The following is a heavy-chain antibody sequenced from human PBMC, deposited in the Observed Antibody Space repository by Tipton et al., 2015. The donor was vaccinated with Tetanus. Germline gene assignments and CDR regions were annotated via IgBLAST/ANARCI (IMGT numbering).Heavy chain of an antibody. Sequence: LSLTCAASGFTFSTTWFSWVRQAPGKGLEWVASINEDGSETYYGDSVKGRFTISRDNAKNSVYLQMNILKVEDTAIYFCARGSGFTGYNNWGQGTLVPVSS. CDR2: INEDGSET. V-gene: IGHV3-7*01. CDR1: GFTFSTTW. D-gene: IGHD5-24*01. CDR3: ARGSGFTGYNN. J-gene: IGHJ4*02.